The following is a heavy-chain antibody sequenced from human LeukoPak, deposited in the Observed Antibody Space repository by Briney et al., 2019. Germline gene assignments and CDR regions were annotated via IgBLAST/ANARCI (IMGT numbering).Heavy chain of an antibody. CDR1: GGSLSDYS. Sequence: PSETLSLTCAFYGGSLSDYSWTWIRQPPGKWLEWIGETNQSEDTNHNPSLVSRVIMSVDTSKNQFSLELGRVSAADTAVYCCACLTGDYRGYWGQGTLVTVSS. CDR2: TNQSEDT. CDR3: ACLTGDYRGY. J-gene: IGHJ4*02. D-gene: IGHD1-14*01. V-gene: IGHV4-34*01.